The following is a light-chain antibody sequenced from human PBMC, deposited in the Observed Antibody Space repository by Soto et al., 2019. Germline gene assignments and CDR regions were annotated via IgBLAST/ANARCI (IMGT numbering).Light chain of an antibody. Sequence: EFALTQSPGTLSLSPGERATLSCRASQTVRNNYLAWYQQKPGQAPRLLIYDASSRATGIPDRFSGDGSGTDVTFPLSRLEKEDFAVYYGQQLSSYTLTFGGGTKVDIK. J-gene: IGKJ4*01. CDR3: QQLSSYTLT. CDR1: QTVRNNY. CDR2: DAS. V-gene: IGKV3-20*01.